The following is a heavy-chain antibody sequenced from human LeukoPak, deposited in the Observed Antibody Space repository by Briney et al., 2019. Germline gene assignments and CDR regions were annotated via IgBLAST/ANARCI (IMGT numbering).Heavy chain of an antibody. J-gene: IGHJ4*02. CDR3: ARHLDIVATTLIDY. CDR2: IIPIFGTA. Sequence: SVTVSCKASGGTFSSYAISWVRQAPGQGLEWMGRIIPIFGTANYAQKFQGRVTITADKSTSTAYMELSSLRSEDTAVYYCARHLDIVATTLIDYWGQGTLVTVSS. V-gene: IGHV1-69*06. D-gene: IGHD5-12*01. CDR1: GGTFSSYA.